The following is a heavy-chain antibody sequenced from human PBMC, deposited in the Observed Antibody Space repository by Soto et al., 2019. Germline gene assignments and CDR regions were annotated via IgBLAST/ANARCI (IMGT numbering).Heavy chain of an antibody. Sequence: GESLKISCKGSGYSFTSYWIGWVRQMPGKGLEWMGIIYPGDSDTRYSPSFQGQVTISADKSISTAYLQWSSLKASDTAMYYCARLPIDIVVAPAAIFVAGYYYYMDVWGKGTTVTVSS. CDR2: IYPGDSDT. V-gene: IGHV5-51*01. D-gene: IGHD2-2*01. J-gene: IGHJ6*03. CDR3: ARLPIDIVVAPAAIFVAGYYYYMDV. CDR1: GYSFTSYW.